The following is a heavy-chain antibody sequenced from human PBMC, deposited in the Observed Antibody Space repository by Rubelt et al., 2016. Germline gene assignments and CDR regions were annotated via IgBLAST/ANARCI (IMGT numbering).Heavy chain of an antibody. V-gene: IGHV3-66*01. CDR1: GFTVSSNY. J-gene: IGHJ4*02. Sequence: EVQLVESGGGLVQPGGSLRLSCAASGFTVSSNYMSWVRQAPGKGLEWVSVIYSGGSTYYADSVKGRSTFSRGNSKTTLFLQMNRLWAGAPAVYYCARNWGFAYWGQGTLVTVSS. CDR3: ARNWGFAY. D-gene: IGHD7-27*01. CDR2: IYSGGST.